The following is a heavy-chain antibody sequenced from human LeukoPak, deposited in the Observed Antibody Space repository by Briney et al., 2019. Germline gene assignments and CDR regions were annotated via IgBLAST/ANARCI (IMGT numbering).Heavy chain of an antibody. CDR3: ARDFGRLRLGELSPDDY. CDR1: GFTVSNNY. Sequence: GGSLRLSCAASGFTVSNNYMSWVRQAPGKGLEWVSTIHSGGNTYYADSVKGRFTISRDHSKNTLYLQTNSLRAEDTAVYYCARDFGRLRLGELSPDDYWGQGTLVTVSS. CDR2: IHSGGNT. V-gene: IGHV3-66*01. J-gene: IGHJ4*02. D-gene: IGHD3-16*02.